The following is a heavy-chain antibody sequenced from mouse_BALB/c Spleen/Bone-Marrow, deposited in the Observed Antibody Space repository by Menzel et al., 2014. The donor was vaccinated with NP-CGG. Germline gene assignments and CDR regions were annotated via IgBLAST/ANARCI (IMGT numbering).Heavy chain of an antibody. CDR1: GFNIKDTY. CDR3: AAYYYCSSYGFAY. V-gene: IGHV14-3*02. D-gene: IGHD1-1*01. Sequence: EVKLVESGAELVKPGASVKLSCTASGFNIKDTYMHWVKQRPEQGLEWIGRIDPANGNTKYDPKFQGKATITADTSSNTAYLQLSSLTSEDTAVYYCAAYYYCSSYGFAYWGQGTLVTVSA. CDR2: IDPANGNT. J-gene: IGHJ3*01.